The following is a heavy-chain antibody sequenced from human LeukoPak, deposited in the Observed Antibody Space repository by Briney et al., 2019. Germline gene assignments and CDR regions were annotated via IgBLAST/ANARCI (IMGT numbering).Heavy chain of an antibody. D-gene: IGHD2-2*01. Sequence: SETLSLTCTVSGYSISSGYYWGWIRQPPGKGLEWIGSIYHSGSTYYNPSLKSRVTISVDTSKNQFSLKLSSVTAADTVVYYCARGGYCSSTSCPIGWFDPWGQGTLVTVSS. CDR3: ARGGYCSSTSCPIGWFDP. V-gene: IGHV4-38-2*02. J-gene: IGHJ5*02. CDR1: GYSISSGYY. CDR2: IYHSGST.